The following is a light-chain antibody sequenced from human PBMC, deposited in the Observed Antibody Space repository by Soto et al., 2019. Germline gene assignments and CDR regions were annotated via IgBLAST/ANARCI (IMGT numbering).Light chain of an antibody. CDR3: QQYGSFSPIT. J-gene: IGKJ4*01. Sequence: DIQMTQSPSTLSASVGDRVTITCRASQRISNWLAWYQQRPGIAPNLLILDASILQSGVPSRFSGSGSGTEFTLSISRLQTDDFATYYCQQYGSFSPITFGGGTKVDIK. V-gene: IGKV1-5*01. CDR1: QRISNW. CDR2: DAS.